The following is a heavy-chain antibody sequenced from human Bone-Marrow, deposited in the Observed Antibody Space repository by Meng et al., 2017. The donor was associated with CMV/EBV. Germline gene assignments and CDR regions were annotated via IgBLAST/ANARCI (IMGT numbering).Heavy chain of an antibody. CDR1: GYTFTSYG. D-gene: IGHD3-10*01. V-gene: IGHV1-18*01. CDR3: ARDRVGDYGSGSYYKRGDY. Sequence: ASVKVSCKASGYTFTSYGISWVRQAPGQGLEWMGWISAYNGNTNYAQKLQGRVTMTTDTSTSTADMELRSLRSDDTAVYYCARDRVGDYGSGSYYKRGDYWGQGTLVTVSS. J-gene: IGHJ4*02. CDR2: ISAYNGNT.